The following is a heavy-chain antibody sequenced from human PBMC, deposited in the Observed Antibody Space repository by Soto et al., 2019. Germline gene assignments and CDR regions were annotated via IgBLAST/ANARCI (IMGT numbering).Heavy chain of an antibody. Sequence: SETLSLTCTVSGCSINNDYWSWILQPPGKGLEWIGYIYYSGSTYYNPSLKSRVTISVDTSKNQFSLKLSSVTAADTAVYYCARYASWPDYYYMDVWGKGTTVT. CDR1: GCSINNDY. J-gene: IGHJ6*03. CDR3: ARYASWPDYYYMDV. V-gene: IGHV4-59*08. CDR2: IYYSGST.